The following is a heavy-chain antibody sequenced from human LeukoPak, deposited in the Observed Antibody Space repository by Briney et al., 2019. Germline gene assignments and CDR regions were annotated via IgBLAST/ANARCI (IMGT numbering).Heavy chain of an antibody. CDR1: GFTFSSYA. V-gene: IGHV3-23*01. Sequence: GGFLRLSCAASGFTFSSYAMSWVRQAPGEGLEWVSSIHGGGDSTYYADSAKGRFTISRDNSKHTLYLQMNSLRAEDTAVYYCAKVGDMITFGGVSVYFDYWGQGTLVTVSS. CDR3: AKVGDMITFGGVSVYFDY. J-gene: IGHJ4*02. CDR2: IHGGGDST. D-gene: IGHD3-16*01.